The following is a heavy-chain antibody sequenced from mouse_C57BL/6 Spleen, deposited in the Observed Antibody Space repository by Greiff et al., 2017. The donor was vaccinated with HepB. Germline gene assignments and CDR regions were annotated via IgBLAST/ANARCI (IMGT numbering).Heavy chain of an antibody. Sequence: EVQLVESGGGLVKPGGSLKLSCAASGFTFSDYGMHWVRQAPEKGLVWVASISSGSSTNYYADTVKGQFTIYRDNAKNTLYLQMTSLRYEDTAMYYCERESNCHSEVADWGQGTMVTVAA. J-gene: IGHJ3*01. CDR3: ERESNCHSEVAD. D-gene: IGHD2-5*01. CDR2: ISSGSSTN. CDR1: GFTFSDYG. V-gene: IGHV5-17*01.